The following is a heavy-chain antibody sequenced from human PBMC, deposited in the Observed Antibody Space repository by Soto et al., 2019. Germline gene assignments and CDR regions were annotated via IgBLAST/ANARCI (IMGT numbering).Heavy chain of an antibody. V-gene: IGHV1-3*01. CDR2: INAGNGNT. CDR1: GYTFTSYA. CDR3: ARSIVVVTALDY. J-gene: IGHJ4*02. Sequence: VASVKVSCKASGYTFTSYAMHWVRQAPGQRLEWMGWINAGNGNTKYSQKFQGRVTITRGTSASTAYMELSSLRSEDTAVYYCARSIVVVTALDYWGQGTLVTVSS. D-gene: IGHD2-21*02.